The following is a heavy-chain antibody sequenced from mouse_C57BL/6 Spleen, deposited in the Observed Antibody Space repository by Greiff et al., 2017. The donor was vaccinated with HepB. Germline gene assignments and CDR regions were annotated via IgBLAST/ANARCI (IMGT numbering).Heavy chain of an antibody. V-gene: IGHV2-6*01. CDR2: IWGVGST. J-gene: IGHJ3*01. D-gene: IGHD1-1*01. CDR1: GFSLTSYG. CDR3: AIYYGSRPFAY. Sequence: QVQLKQSGPGLVAPSQSLSITCTVSGFSLTSYGVDWVRQSPGKGLEWLGVIWGVGSTNYNSALKSRLSISKDNSKSQVFLKMNSLQTDDTAMYYCAIYYGSRPFAYWGQGTLVTVSA.